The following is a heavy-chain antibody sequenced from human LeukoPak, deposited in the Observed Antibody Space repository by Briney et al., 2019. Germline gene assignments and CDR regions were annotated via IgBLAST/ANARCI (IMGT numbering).Heavy chain of an antibody. Sequence: ASVKVSCKASGYTFTGYYMHWVRQAPGQGLEWMGWINPNSGGTNYAQKFQGRVTMTRDTSISTAYMELSRLRSDDTAVYYCARDSGYEIDINRFDPWGQGTLVTVSS. CDR1: GYTFTGYY. CDR3: ARDSGYEIDINRFDP. CDR2: INPNSGGT. J-gene: IGHJ5*02. D-gene: IGHD5-12*01. V-gene: IGHV1-2*02.